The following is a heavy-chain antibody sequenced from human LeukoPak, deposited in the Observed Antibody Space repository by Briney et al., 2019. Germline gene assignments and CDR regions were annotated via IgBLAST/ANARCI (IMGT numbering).Heavy chain of an antibody. D-gene: IGHD5-12*01. CDR3: ARDRGLRYAFDI. Sequence: GGSLRLSCAASGFTFDDYAMHWVRQAPGKGLEWVSAIGTAGDTYYPGSVKGRFTISRENAKNSLYLQMNSLRAGDTAVYYCARDRGLRYAFDIWGQGTMVTVSS. V-gene: IGHV3-13*01. J-gene: IGHJ3*02. CDR2: IGTAGDT. CDR1: GFTFDDYA.